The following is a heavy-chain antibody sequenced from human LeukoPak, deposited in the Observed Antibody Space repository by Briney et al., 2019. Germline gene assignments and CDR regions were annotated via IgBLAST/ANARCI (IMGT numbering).Heavy chain of an antibody. CDR3: VVWSGYLNWVDP. Sequence: GESLKISCQASGYSFTTYWIGWVRQMPGKGLEWMGTIYPGDFGTRYSPSFQGQVTISADTSINTAYLQWSSLKASDTAMYYCVVWSGYLNWVDPWGQGTLVIVSS. CDR2: IYPGDFGT. J-gene: IGHJ5*02. CDR1: GYSFTTYW. D-gene: IGHD3-3*01. V-gene: IGHV5-51*01.